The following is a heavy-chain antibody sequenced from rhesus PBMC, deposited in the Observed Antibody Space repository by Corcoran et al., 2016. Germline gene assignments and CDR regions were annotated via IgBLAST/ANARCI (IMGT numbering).Heavy chain of an antibody. CDR1: GDPLTTYW. Sequence: QVQLQESGPGLVKPSETLSLTCAVSGDPLTTYWWACIRQPPGKGLEWIGELDGNGGTKKNRPYHKSVVTMSKDASKNQFYRKVTSVTAADTAVYYCAKSPWGGYSGYSSDHWGQGVLVTVSS. D-gene: IGHD5-30*01. CDR3: AKSPWGGYSGYSSDH. V-gene: IGHV4-80*01. CDR2: LDGNGGTK. J-gene: IGHJ4*01.